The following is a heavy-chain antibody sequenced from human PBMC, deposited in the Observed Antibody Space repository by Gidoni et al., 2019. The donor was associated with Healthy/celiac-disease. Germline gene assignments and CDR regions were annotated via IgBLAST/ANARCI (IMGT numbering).Heavy chain of an antibody. Sequence: QVQLVESGGGVVPPGRSLRLSCAASGFTFSRYGMPWVRQAPGKGLEGVAVISYDGSNKYYADSVKGRFTISRDNSKNTLYLQMNSLRAEDTAVYYCAKDLAHGELLDYYYGMDVWGQGTTVTVSS. CDR3: AKDLAHGELLDYYYGMDV. V-gene: IGHV3-30*18. CDR1: GFTFSRYG. CDR2: ISYDGSNK. D-gene: IGHD1-7*01. J-gene: IGHJ6*02.